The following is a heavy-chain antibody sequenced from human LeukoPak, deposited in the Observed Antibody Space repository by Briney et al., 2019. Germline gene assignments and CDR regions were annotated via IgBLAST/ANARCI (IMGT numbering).Heavy chain of an antibody. J-gene: IGHJ4*02. Sequence: SETLSLTCTVSGGSISSSSYYWGWIRQPPGKGLEWIGRIYYSGSTYYNPSLKSRVTISVDTSKDQFSLKLSSVTAADTAVYYCARHGGEYYDILTGYFNPKEFDYWGQGTLVTVSS. CDR2: IYYSGST. CDR1: GGSISSSSYY. D-gene: IGHD3-9*01. CDR3: ARHGGEYYDILTGYFNPKEFDY. V-gene: IGHV4-39*01.